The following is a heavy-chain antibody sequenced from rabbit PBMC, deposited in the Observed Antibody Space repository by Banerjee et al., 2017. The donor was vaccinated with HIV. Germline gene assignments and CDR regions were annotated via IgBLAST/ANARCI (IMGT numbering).Heavy chain of an antibody. CDR3: ARGGSYGSPL. D-gene: IGHD5-1*01. V-gene: IGHV1S40*01. Sequence: WVRQAPGKGLEWIACINSNTGNTVYASWAKGPFTISKTSSTTVTLQMTSLTAADTATYFCARGGSYGSPLWGQGTLVTVS. CDR2: INSNTGNT. J-gene: IGHJ3*01.